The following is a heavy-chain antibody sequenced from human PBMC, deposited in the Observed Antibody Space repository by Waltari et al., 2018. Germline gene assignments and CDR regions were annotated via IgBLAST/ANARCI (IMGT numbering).Heavy chain of an antibody. CDR2: FVPEDGET. D-gene: IGHD3-16*01. CDR1: GYTLTELS. J-gene: IGHJ5*02. CDR3: ATGVGGVDWFDP. Sequence: QVQLVQSGAEVKKPGASVKVSCKVSGYTLTELSMHWVRQAPGKGLEWMGGFVPEDGETIYAQRFQGRVTMTEDTSTDTAYIGLSSLRSEDTAVYYCATGVGGVDWFDPWGQGTLVTVSS. V-gene: IGHV1-24*01.